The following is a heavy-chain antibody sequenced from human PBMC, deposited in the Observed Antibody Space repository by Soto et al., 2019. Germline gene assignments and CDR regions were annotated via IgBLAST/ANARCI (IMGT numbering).Heavy chain of an antibody. CDR2: ITGDGDTT. CDR3: AKDNWGSLDY. CDR1: GFPFDYNI. J-gene: IGHJ4*02. V-gene: IGHV3-43*01. D-gene: IGHD3-16*01. Sequence: EVQLVESGGIVIQPGGSLRLSCAASGFPFDYNIMHWVRLAPGKGLEWISLITGDGDTTSYADSVKGRFTISRDNSKTSLYLQMNSLRTDDTALYYCAKDNWGSLDYWGQGTLVTVSS.